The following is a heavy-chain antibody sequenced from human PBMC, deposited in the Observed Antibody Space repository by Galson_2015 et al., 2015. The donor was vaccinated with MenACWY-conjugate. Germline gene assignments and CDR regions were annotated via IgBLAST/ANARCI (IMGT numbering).Heavy chain of an antibody. V-gene: IGHV3-73*01. J-gene: IGHJ3*02. Sequence: SLRLSCAASGFTFSSYSMNWVRQAPGKGLEWVSYIRSKANSYATAYAASVKGRFTISRDDSKSIAYLQMNSLKTEDTAVYYCTRDGRIAVADSVDIWGQGTMVTVSS. CDR3: TRDGRIAVADSVDI. D-gene: IGHD6-19*01. CDR2: IRSKANSYAT. CDR1: GFTFSSYS.